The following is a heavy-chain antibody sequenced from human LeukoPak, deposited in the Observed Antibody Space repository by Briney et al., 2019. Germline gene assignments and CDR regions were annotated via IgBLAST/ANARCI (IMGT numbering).Heavy chain of an antibody. D-gene: IGHD3-10*01. Sequence: SETLSLTCTVSGGSISRYYWSWIRQPPGKGLEWIGYIYYSGSTNYNPSLKSRVTISVDTSKNQFSLKLSSVTAADTAVYYCARMGAVYGSGRHNWFDPWGQGTLVTVSS. V-gene: IGHV4-59*08. J-gene: IGHJ5*02. CDR1: GGSISRYY. CDR3: ARMGAVYGSGRHNWFDP. CDR2: IYYSGST.